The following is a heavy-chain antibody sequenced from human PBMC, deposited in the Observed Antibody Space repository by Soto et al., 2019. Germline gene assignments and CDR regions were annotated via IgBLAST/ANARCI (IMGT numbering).Heavy chain of an antibody. V-gene: IGHV3-72*01. CDR3: AREGSSSGPDYEY. CDR1: GFSFSDYY. J-gene: IGHJ4*02. CDR2: TRNKASSYTT. D-gene: IGHD3-22*01. Sequence: GGSLILSCAASGFSFSDYYINWVRQAPGKGLEWVGRTRNKASSYTTDYAAFVKGRFTISRDDSKNLIYLQMNSLKTEDTAVYYCAREGSSSGPDYEYWGQGT.